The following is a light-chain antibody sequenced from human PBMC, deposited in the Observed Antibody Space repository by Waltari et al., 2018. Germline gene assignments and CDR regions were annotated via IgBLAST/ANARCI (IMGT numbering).Light chain of an antibody. Sequence: QSALSQPPSASGSPGQSVTISCTGSSSDVGAYDYVSWYQHRPGKAPKVLIYEVNKRPSGVPHLFSGSKSGATASLTVSWLQAEDEGDYYCASYAGGDTPYVFGTGTTVTV. V-gene: IGLV2-8*01. CDR3: ASYAGGDTPYV. J-gene: IGLJ1*01. CDR2: EVN. CDR1: SSDVGAYDY.